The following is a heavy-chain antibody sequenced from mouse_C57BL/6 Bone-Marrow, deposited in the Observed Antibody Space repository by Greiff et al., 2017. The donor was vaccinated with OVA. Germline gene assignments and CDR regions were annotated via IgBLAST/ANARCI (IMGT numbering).Heavy chain of an antibody. Sequence: QVQLQQSGTELVKPGASVKLSCKASGYTFTSYWMHWVKQRPGQGLEWIGNINPSNGGTNYNEKFKSKATLTVDKSSSTAYMQLSSLTSADSAVDYGEREGDYSGSSPWLAYWGQGTLVTVSA. CDR3: EREGDYSGSSPWLAY. J-gene: IGHJ3*01. CDR1: GYTFTSYW. D-gene: IGHD1-1*01. V-gene: IGHV1-53*01. CDR2: INPSNGGT.